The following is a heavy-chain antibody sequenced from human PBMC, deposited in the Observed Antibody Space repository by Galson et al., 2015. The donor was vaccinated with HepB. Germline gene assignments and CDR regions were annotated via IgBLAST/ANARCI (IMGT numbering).Heavy chain of an antibody. CDR3: TRLPYCNSTSCMDTY. V-gene: IGHV3-73*01. CDR2: IRSKANSYAT. Sequence: SLRLSCAASGFTFSGSAMHWVRQASGKGLEWVGRIRSKANSYATAYAASVKGRFTISRDDSKNTAYLQMNSLKTEDTAVYYCTRLPYCNSTSCMDTYWGQGTLVTVSS. J-gene: IGHJ4*02. CDR1: GFTFSGSA. D-gene: IGHD2-2*01.